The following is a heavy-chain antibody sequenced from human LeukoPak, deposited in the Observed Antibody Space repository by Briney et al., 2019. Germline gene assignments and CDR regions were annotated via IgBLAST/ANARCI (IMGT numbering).Heavy chain of an antibody. CDR2: ISAYNGNT. CDR3: ARDSSGYYFDYYYGMDV. D-gene: IGHD3-22*01. Sequence: ASVKVSCKPSRYTFTSYGISSVPQAPGQGLECMGWISAYNGNTNYAQKLQCRVTMTTDTSTSTAYMELRSLRSDDTAVYYCARDSSGYYFDYYYGMDVWGQGTTVTVSS. V-gene: IGHV1-18*01. CDR1: RYTFTSYG. J-gene: IGHJ6*02.